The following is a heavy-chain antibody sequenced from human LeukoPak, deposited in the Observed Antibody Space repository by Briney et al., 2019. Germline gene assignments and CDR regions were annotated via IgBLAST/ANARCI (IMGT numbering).Heavy chain of an antibody. Sequence: SETLSLTCTVSGGSISSGDYYWSWIRQPPGKGLEWIGYIYYSGSTYYNPSLKSRVTISVDTSKNQFSLKLSSVTAADTAVYYCAREGYSGDDGGGTTDYWGQGTLVTVSS. J-gene: IGHJ4*02. CDR1: GGSISSGDYY. D-gene: IGHD5-12*01. CDR2: IYYSGST. V-gene: IGHV4-30-4*01. CDR3: AREGYSGDDGGGTTDY.